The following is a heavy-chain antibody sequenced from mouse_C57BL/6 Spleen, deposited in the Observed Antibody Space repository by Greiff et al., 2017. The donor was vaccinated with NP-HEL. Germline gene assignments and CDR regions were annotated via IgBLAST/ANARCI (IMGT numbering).Heavy chain of an antibody. CDR1: GYAFRSYW. D-gene: IGHD1-1*01. CDR2: ISPGDGDT. Sequence: VQLQQSGAELVKPGASVKISCKASGYAFRSYWMNWVKQRPGKGLEWIGQISPGDGDTNYNGKFKGKATLTADKSSSTAYMQLSSLTSEDSAVYFCARHYGSSYRYFDVWGTGTTVTVSS. CDR3: ARHYGSSYRYFDV. J-gene: IGHJ1*03. V-gene: IGHV1-80*01.